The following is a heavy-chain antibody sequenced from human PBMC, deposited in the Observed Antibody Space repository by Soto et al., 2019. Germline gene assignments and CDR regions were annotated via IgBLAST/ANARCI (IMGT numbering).Heavy chain of an antibody. V-gene: IGHV4-61*01. CDR2: FYYTGST. CDR1: GGSVSSGNYY. D-gene: IGHD4-4*01. CDR3: ARSMFYSDGSNYSPFEC. Sequence: SETLSLTCNVSGGSVSSGNYYWSWIRQPPGKGLEWIGYFYYTGSTKYNPSPNSRFTISIDASKNQFSLRLSSVTAADTAVYYCARSMFYSDGSNYSPFECWGQGTLVTVSS. J-gene: IGHJ4*02.